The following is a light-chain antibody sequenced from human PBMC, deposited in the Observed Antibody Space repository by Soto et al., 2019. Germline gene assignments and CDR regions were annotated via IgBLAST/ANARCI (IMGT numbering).Light chain of an antibody. Sequence: QPVLTQSPSASASLGASVKLTCTLSSEHSSYDIAWHQQQPEKGPRYLMKLNSDGSHKKGDGIPDRFSGSSSGAERYLTISSLQFEDEADYYCQTWGTGIRGVFGGGTKLTVL. CDR1: SEHSSYD. V-gene: IGLV4-69*01. CDR3: QTWGTGIRGV. J-gene: IGLJ2*01. CDR2: LNSDGSH.